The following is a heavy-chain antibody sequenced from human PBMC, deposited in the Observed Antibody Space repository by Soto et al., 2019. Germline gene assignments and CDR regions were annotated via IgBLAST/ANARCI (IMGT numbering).Heavy chain of an antibody. D-gene: IGHD6-13*01. J-gene: IGHJ4*02. V-gene: IGHV5-51*01. CDR1: RYSFTTNW. Sequence: GESLKISCKGPRYSFTTNWIAWVRQMPGKGPEWMGSVHFGGSTTRYGPSFEGQITISADRSISTAYLQWRSLKASDSAMYYCATWRGSSWFDYWGQGTQVTVSS. CDR2: VHFGGSTT. CDR3: ATWRGSSWFDY.